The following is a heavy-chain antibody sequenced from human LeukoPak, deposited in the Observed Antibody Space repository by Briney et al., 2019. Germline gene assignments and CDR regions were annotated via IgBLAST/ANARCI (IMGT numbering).Heavy chain of an antibody. CDR3: ARRLDYYDSSGYSRGHWYFDL. CDR1: GYSFTSYW. Sequence: GESLQISCKGSGYSFTSYWIGWVRQLPGKGLEWIGIIYPGDSDTRYSPSFQGQVTISADKSISTAYLQWSSLKASDTAMYYCARRLDYYDSSGYSRGHWYFDLWGRGTLVTVSS. D-gene: IGHD3-22*01. V-gene: IGHV5-51*01. CDR2: IYPGDSDT. J-gene: IGHJ2*01.